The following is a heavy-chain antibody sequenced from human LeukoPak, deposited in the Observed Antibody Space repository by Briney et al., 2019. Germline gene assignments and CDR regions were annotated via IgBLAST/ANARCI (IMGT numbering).Heavy chain of an antibody. D-gene: IGHD3-9*01. CDR3: ARATGYYEYESFYFDP. CDR1: GGSTGSSSFY. V-gene: IGHV4-39*07. CDR2: IYYSAST. J-gene: IGHJ5*02. Sequence: KPSETLSLTCTVSGGSTGSSSFYWGWIRHPPGKGLEWIGNIYYSASTYYNPSLKSRVTISIDTSRNQFSLNLNSVTAADTAVYYCARATGYYEYESFYFDPWGQGTLVTVSS.